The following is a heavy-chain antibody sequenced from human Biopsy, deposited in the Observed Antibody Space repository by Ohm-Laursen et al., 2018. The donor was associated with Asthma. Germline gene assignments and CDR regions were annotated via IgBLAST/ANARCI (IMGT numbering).Heavy chain of an antibody. Sequence: GSLRLSCSASGFTFSSYYMHWVRQAPGKGLVWVSSISRSSTYIFYADSIEGRFTVSRDNAKASLYLQMNSLRAEDTALYHCGRDMGGFGSGWFPVEFWGQGTLVTVSS. CDR3: GRDMGGFGSGWFPVEF. J-gene: IGHJ4*02. CDR2: ISRSSTYI. V-gene: IGHV3-21*04. D-gene: IGHD6-19*01. CDR1: GFTFSSYY.